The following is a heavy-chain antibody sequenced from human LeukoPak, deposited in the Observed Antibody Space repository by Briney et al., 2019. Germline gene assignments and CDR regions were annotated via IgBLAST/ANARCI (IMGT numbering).Heavy chain of an antibody. CDR2: IWYDGSNK. CDR3: ARVDYPYGMDV. J-gene: IGHJ6*02. D-gene: IGHD3-16*01. CDR1: GFTFSSYG. Sequence: PGGSLRLSCAASGFTFSSYGMHWVRRAPGKGLEWVAVIWYDGSNKYYADSVKGRFTISRDNSKNTLYLQMNSLRAEDTAVYYCARVDYPYGMDVWGQGTTVTVSS. V-gene: IGHV3-33*01.